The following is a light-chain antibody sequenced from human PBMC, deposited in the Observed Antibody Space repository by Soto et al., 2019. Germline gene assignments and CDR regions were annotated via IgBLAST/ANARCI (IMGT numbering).Light chain of an antibody. CDR2: GAS. V-gene: IGKV3-20*01. Sequence: EIVLTQSPGTLSLSPGERATLSCRASQSVSSSYLAWYQQKPGQAPRLLIYGASSRATGIPDRFSGSWSGTDFTLTISRLEPEDFAVYYCKQYGSSTRYNFVQGTKLEIK. J-gene: IGKJ2*01. CDR1: QSVSSSY. CDR3: KQYGSSTRYN.